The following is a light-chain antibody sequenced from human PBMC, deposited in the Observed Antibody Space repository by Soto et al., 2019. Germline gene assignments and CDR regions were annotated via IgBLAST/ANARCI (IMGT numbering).Light chain of an antibody. CDR1: QSVSSNY. V-gene: IGKV3-20*01. CDR3: QQYGSAPYT. J-gene: IGKJ2*01. CDR2: GAS. Sequence: IVLTQSPGTLSLSRGERATLSCRASQSVSSNYLAWYQQKSGQAPRLLIYGASNRAAGIPDRISGSGSGTDFTLTISGLEPDDFAVYYCQQYGSAPYTFGQGTQLEI.